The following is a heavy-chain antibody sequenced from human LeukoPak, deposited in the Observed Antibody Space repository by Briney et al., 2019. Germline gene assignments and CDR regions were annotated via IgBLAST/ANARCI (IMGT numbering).Heavy chain of an antibody. V-gene: IGHV3-30*07. CDR3: TRSGRGAFFKAYFDY. CDR1: GLTFNTYA. Sequence: PGGSLRLSCAASGLTFNTYAMHWVRQAPGKGLEWVAVISYDGSKKFYADSVKGRFTISRDKLNDMLYLQMSSLRDDDTGVYCCTRSGRGAFFKAYFDYWGQGTLVTVSS. D-gene: IGHD2/OR15-2a*01. CDR2: ISYDGSKK. J-gene: IGHJ4*02.